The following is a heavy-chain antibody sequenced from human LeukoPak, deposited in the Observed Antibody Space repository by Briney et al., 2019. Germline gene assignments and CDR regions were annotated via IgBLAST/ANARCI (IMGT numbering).Heavy chain of an antibody. J-gene: IGHJ6*03. Sequence: ASVKVSSKSSGGTFSSYAISWVRQAPEQPVEWLGGIIPIFGAANYAQKFQGRVTITADESTSTAYMELSSLRSEDTAVYYCASRSFPYGTKTYSSGWYSDYYYYMDVWGKGTTVTVSS. CDR2: IIPIFGAA. CDR3: ASRSFPYGTKTYSSGWYSDYYYYMDV. CDR1: GGTFSSYA. V-gene: IGHV1-69*13. D-gene: IGHD6-19*01.